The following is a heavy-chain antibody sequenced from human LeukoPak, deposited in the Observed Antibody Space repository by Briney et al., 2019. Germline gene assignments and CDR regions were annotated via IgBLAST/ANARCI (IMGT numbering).Heavy chain of an antibody. Sequence: TGRSLRLSCAASGFTFSSYAMHWVRQAPGKGLEWVAVISYDGSNKYYADSVKGRFTISRDNSKNTLYLQMNSLRAEDTAVYYCARDKGEEVSSWPPIPYYYYGMDVWGQGTTVTVSS. CDR2: ISYDGSNK. CDR3: ARDKGEEVSSWPPIPYYYYGMDV. V-gene: IGHV3-30*14. D-gene: IGHD6-13*01. CDR1: GFTFSSYA. J-gene: IGHJ6*02.